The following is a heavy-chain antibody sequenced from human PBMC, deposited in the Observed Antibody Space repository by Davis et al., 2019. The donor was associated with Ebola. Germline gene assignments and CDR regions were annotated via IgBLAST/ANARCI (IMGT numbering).Heavy chain of an antibody. D-gene: IGHD3-3*01. CDR2: IYSGGST. CDR3: ARDRDYDFWSGQEVYGMDV. V-gene: IGHV3-53*01. CDR1: GFTVSSNY. J-gene: IGHJ6*02. Sequence: GESLKISCAASGFTVSSNYMSWVRQAPGKGLEWVSVIYSGGSTYYADSVKGRFTISRDNSKNSLYLQMNSLRAEDTAVYYCARDRDYDFWSGQEVYGMDVWGQGTTVTVSS.